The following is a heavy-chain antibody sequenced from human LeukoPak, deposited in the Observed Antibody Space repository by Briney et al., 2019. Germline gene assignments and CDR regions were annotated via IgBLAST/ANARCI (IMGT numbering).Heavy chain of an antibody. Sequence: GGSLRLSCATSGFTFSSYEMNWVRHAPGKGLEWVSYISSSGSTIYYADAVKGRFTISRDNAKNSLYLQMNSLTVENTPVYYCARDRVSGSGSIDYWGQGTLVTVSS. CDR2: ISSSGSTI. D-gene: IGHD3-10*01. V-gene: IGHV3-48*03. J-gene: IGHJ4*02. CDR1: GFTFSSYE. CDR3: ARDRVSGSGSIDY.